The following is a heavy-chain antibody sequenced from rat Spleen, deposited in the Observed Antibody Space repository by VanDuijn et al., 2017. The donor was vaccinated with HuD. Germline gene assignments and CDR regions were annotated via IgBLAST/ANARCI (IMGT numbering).Heavy chain of an antibody. CDR1: GFTFSRYW. Sequence: EVQLAETGGGLVQPGRSLKLSCVASGFTFSRYWMYWVRQAPGKGLEWIACISDTGGSSYYLDSVKGRFTISRDNAKSALYLQMDSLRSEDTATYYCARRYYSGFDYWGQGVMATVSS. CDR3: ARRYYSGFDY. V-gene: IGHV5-31*01. CDR2: ISDTGGSS. D-gene: IGHD1-1*01. J-gene: IGHJ2*01.